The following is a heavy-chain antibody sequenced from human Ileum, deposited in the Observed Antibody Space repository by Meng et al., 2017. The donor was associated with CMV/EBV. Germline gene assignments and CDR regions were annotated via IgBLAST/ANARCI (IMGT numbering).Heavy chain of an antibody. Sequence: GESLKISCVVHDFTFTSRAMHWVRPAPGRGLGWVGIISFDGRNTHYADSVRGRFTISRDNFKNTLYLQMNIRRSEDAAVFYCARGADDHNNCYYGVDVWGQGTTVTVSS. CDR2: ISFDGRNT. V-gene: IGHV3-30*04. J-gene: IGHJ6*02. CDR3: ARGADDHNNCYYGVDV. D-gene: IGHD1-1*01. CDR1: DFTFTSRA.